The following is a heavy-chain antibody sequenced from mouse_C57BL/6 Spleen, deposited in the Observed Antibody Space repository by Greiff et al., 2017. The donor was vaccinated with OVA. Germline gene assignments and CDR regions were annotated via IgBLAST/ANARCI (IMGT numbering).Heavy chain of an antibody. CDR3: ARSGSPYYYGSSNWYFDV. D-gene: IGHD1-1*01. CDR1: GYNFTSYW. Sequence: QVQLQQPGAELVKPGASVKLSCKASGYNFTSYWMHWVKQRPGRGLEWIGRIDPNSGGTKYNEKLKSKATLTVDKPSSTAYMQLSSRTSEDSSVYYCARSGSPYYYGSSNWYFDVWGTGTTVTVSS. CDR2: IDPNSGGT. J-gene: IGHJ1*03. V-gene: IGHV1-72*01.